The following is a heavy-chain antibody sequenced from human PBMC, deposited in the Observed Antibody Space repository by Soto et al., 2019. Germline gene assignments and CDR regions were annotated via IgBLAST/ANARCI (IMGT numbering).Heavy chain of an antibody. CDR2: ISHSGTA. J-gene: IGHJ4*02. CDR3: ARLGYCSGGRCYIAYHFDY. Sequence: QVQLQESGPGLVEPSETLSLTCNVSGASISSYHWSWVRQPPGKGLDYIGYISHSGTADYNHSLTSRLTISRDTSENQFSLKLTSVTAADTAVYFCARLGYCSGGRCYIAYHFDYWGQGTLVTVSS. V-gene: IGHV4-59*08. CDR1: GASISSYH. D-gene: IGHD2-15*01.